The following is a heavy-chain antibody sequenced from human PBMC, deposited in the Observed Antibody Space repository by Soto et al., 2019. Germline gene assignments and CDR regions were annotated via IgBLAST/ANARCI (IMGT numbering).Heavy chain of an antibody. J-gene: IGHJ4*02. D-gene: IGHD6-13*01. Sequence: EVQLFESGGGLVQPGGSLRLSCAASGFDFSGYAMGWVRQAPGKGLEWVSSISGSGATTYYGDSVKGRFTISRDNSNNTLYLQMHSLGAEDTALYYCAKDRGYAGNWYTGDSWGQGTLVTVSS. CDR3: AKDRGYAGNWYTGDS. V-gene: IGHV3-23*01. CDR2: ISGSGATT. CDR1: GFDFSGYA.